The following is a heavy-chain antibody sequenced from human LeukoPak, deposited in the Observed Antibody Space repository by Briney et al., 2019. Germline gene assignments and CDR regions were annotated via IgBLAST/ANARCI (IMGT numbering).Heavy chain of an antibody. D-gene: IGHD1-26*01. Sequence: SETLSLTCTVSGGSISSYYWSWIRQPPGKGLEWIGYIYYSGSTNYNPSLKSRVTISVDTSKNQFSLKLSSVTAAATAVYYCARSFNPITSGSYVHWGQGTLVTVSS. CDR1: GGSISSYY. V-gene: IGHV4-59*01. CDR3: ARSFNPITSGSYVH. J-gene: IGHJ4*02. CDR2: IYYSGST.